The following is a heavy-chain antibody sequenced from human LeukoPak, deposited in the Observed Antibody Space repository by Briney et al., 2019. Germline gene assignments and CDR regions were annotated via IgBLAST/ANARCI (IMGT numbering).Heavy chain of an antibody. D-gene: IGHD5-18*01. CDR1: GGSISNNSYY. V-gene: IGHV4-39*01. CDR2: ISYSGGT. CDR3: RGYSSGFRFDY. J-gene: IGHJ4*02. Sequence: PSETLSLTCTVSGGSISNNSYYWGWIRQPPGKGLEWIGSISYSGGTYYNPSLKSRVTISVDTSKNQFSLKLSSVTAADTAVYYCRGYSSGFRFDYWGQGTLVTVSS.